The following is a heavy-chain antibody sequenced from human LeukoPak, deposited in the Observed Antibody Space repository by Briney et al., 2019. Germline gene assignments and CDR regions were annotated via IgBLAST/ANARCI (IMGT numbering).Heavy chain of an antibody. CDR2: INHSGST. CDR1: GGSFSGYY. J-gene: IGHJ4*02. Sequence: PSETLSLTCAVYGGSFSGYYWNWIRQPPGKGLEWIGEINHSGSTNYNPSLKSRVTISVDTSKNQFSLTAADTAVYYCARGIGIAAAGHFDYWGQGTLVTVSS. CDR3: ARGIGIAAAGHFDY. V-gene: IGHV4-34*01. D-gene: IGHD6-13*01.